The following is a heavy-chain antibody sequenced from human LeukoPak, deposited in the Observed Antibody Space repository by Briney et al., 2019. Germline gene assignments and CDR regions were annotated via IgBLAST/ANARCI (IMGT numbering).Heavy chain of an antibody. Sequence: PGGSLRLSCAASGFTFSSYGMHWVRQAPGKGLEWVAVISYYGSNKYYADSVKGRFTISRDNSKNTLYLQMNSLRAEDTAVYYCAKAYYLDYYSYGMDVWGQGTTVTVSS. CDR3: AKAYYLDYYSYGMDV. CDR2: ISYYGSNK. J-gene: IGHJ6*02. CDR1: GFTFSSYG. D-gene: IGHD1-26*01. V-gene: IGHV3-30*18.